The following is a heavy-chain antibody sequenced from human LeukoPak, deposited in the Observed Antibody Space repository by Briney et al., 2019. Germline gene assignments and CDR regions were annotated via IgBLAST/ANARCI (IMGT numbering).Heavy chain of an antibody. J-gene: IGHJ6*03. CDR1: GFTFDDYG. V-gene: IGHV3-20*04. CDR2: INWNGGST. CDR3: ARHSNYDFWSGYYRDYMDV. D-gene: IGHD3-3*01. Sequence: RGSLRLSCAASGFTFDDYGMSWVRQAPGKGLEWVSGINWNGGSTGYADSAKGRFTISRDNAKNSLYLQMNSLRAEDTALYYCARHSNYDFWSGYYRDYMDVWGKGTTVTVSS.